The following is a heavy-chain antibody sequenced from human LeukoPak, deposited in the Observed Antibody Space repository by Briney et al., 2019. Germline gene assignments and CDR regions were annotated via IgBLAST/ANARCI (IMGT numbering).Heavy chain of an antibody. CDR1: GGSISTSAYY. V-gene: IGHV4-39*01. D-gene: IGHD5-12*01. CDR3: ARGGRGYSGYDPATNWFDP. J-gene: IGHJ5*02. Sequence: SETLSLTCIVSGGSISTSAYYWGWIRQPPGEGLQWIGSIYYSGNTYYNSSLKSRVTISVDTSTSQFSLRLSSVTAADTAVYYCARGGRGYSGYDPATNWFDPWGQGTLVTVSS. CDR2: IYYSGNT.